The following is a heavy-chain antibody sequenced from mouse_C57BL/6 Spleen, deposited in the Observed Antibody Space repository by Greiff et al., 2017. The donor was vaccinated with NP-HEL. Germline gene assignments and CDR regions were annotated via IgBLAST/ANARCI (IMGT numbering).Heavy chain of an antibody. CDR1: GYTFTSYW. CDR2: IDPSDSYT. CDR3: AKGDSSGYVPFAY. J-gene: IGHJ3*01. Sequence: VQLQQPGAELVMPGASVKLSCKASGYTFTSYWMHWVKQRPGQGLEWIGEIDPSDSYTNYNQKFKGKSTLTVDKSSSTAYMQLSSLTSEDSAVYYCAKGDSSGYVPFAYWGQGTLVTVSA. D-gene: IGHD3-2*02. V-gene: IGHV1-69*01.